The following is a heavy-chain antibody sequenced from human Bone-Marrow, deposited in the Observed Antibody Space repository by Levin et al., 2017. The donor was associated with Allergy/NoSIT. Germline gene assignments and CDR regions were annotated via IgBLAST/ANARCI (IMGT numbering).Heavy chain of an antibody. Sequence: RSGGSLRLSCAASGFTFSDYSVTWVRQAPGKGLEWVSYISSTSSAIYYADSVKGRFTISRDNAKNSLYLQMNSLRAEDTAVYYCARSWRPGSYWYFDLWGRGTLVTVSS. CDR1: GFTFSDYS. D-gene: IGHD1-26*01. CDR3: ARSWRPGSYWYFDL. CDR2: ISSTSSAI. J-gene: IGHJ2*01. V-gene: IGHV3-48*01.